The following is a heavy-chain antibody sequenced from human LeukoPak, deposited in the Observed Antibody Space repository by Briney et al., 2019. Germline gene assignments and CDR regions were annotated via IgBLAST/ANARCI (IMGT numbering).Heavy chain of an antibody. CDR1: GFTFSSYS. V-gene: IGHV3-48*01. CDR2: ISSSSSTI. Sequence: GGSLRLSCAASGFTFSSYSMNWVRQAPGKGLEWVSYISSSSSTIYYAASVKGRFTISRDNAKNSLYLQMNSLRAEDTAVYYCARGITTDLFDYWGQGTLVTVSS. CDR3: ARGITTDLFDY. J-gene: IGHJ4*02. D-gene: IGHD4-17*01.